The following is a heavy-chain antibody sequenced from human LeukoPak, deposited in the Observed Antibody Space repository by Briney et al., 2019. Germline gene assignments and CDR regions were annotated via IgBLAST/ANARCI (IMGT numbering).Heavy chain of an antibody. J-gene: IGHJ4*02. CDR3: ARPGPAVALDY. Sequence: GESLKISCKGSGYSFTTYWIGWVRPMPGKGLEWMGIVYPGDSDTKYSPSFQGQVTISADKSISTAYLQWSSLKASDTAMYYCARPGPAVALDYWGQGTLVTVSS. CDR1: GYSFTTYW. D-gene: IGHD6-19*01. V-gene: IGHV5-51*01. CDR2: VYPGDSDT.